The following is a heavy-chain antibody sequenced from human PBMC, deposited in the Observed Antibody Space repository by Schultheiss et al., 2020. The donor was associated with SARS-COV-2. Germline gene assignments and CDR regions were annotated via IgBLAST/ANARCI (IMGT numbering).Heavy chain of an antibody. V-gene: IGHV4-59*08. CDR1: GGSISSYY. D-gene: IGHD2-2*01. CDR2: IYYSGST. J-gene: IGHJ3*02. CDR3: ARPMTAMPYDAFDI. Sequence: SETLSLTCTVSGGSISSYYWSWIRQPPGKGLEWIGYIYYSGSTNYNPSLKSRVTISVDTSKNQFSLKLSSVTAADTAVYYCARPMTAMPYDAFDIWGQGTTVTVSS.